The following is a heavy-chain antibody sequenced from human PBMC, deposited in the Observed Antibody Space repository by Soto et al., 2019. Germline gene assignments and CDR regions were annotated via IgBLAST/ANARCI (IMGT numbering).Heavy chain of an antibody. CDR2: MSHSGGT. D-gene: IGHD1-1*01. J-gene: IGHJ3*02. CDR1: GGFVSSGSYY. V-gene: IGHV4-34*01. Sequence: QVQLQQWGAGLLKPSETLSLTCAVYGGFVSSGSYYWSWIRQPPGKGLEWIGEMSHSGGTHFNPALKGRVTISVGTSKNQFSLKMSSVTAADTALYYCARVERGTATTVVDAFDIWGPGTMVTVSS. CDR3: ARVERGTATTVVDAFDI.